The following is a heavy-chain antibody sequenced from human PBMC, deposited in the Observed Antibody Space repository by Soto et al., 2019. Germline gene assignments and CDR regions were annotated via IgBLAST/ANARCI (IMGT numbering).Heavy chain of an antibody. CDR1: GFTFSSYW. V-gene: IGHV3-74*01. D-gene: IGHD2-2*01. CDR3: ARSGAREYLFDP. CDR2: LNSDGSST. Sequence: EVQLVESGGGLVQPGGSLRLSCAASGFTFSSYWLHWVRQAPGKGLLWVSRLNSDGSSTAYADSVKGRFTISRDNAKNTLYLQMNSLRAEDTGVYYCARSGAREYLFDPWGQGTLVTVSS. J-gene: IGHJ5*02.